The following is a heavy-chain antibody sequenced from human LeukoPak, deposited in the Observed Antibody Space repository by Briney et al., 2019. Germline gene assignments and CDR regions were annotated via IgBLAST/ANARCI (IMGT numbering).Heavy chain of an antibody. J-gene: IGHJ1*01. V-gene: IGHV3-66*01. CDR2: IYSGGNT. CDR1: GFTVSGNY. CDR3: AGSRLSAEYFQF. Sequence: GGSQRLSCEASGFTVSGNYMNWICQAPGKGLEWVSVIYSGGNTYYADSVKGRFSISRDNSRNTLYLQMNSLRVEDTAVYYCAGSRLSAEYFQFWGQGTLVAVSS.